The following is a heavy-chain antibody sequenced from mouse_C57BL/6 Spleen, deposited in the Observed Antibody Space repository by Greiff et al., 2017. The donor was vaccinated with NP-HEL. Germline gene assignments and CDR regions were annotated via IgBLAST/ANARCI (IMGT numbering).Heavy chain of an antibody. CDR1: GYAFSSSW. CDR3: ARGDYDYDRRGFAY. CDR2: IYPGDGDT. V-gene: IGHV1-82*01. D-gene: IGHD2-4*01. Sequence: QVQLKQSGPELVKPGASVKISCKASGYAFSSSWMNWVKQRPGKGLEWIGRIYPGDGDTNYNGKFKGKATLTADKSSSTAYMQLSSLTSEDSAVYFCARGDYDYDRRGFAYWGQGTLVTVSA. J-gene: IGHJ3*01.